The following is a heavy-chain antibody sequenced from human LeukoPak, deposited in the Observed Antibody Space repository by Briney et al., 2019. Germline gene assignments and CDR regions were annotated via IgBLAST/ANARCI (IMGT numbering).Heavy chain of an antibody. J-gene: IGHJ4*02. V-gene: IGHV4-59*01. Sequence: SETLSLTCTVSGGSISSYYWSWIRQPPGKGLEWIGYIYYSGSTNYNPSLKSRVTISVETSKNQFSLKLSSVTAADTAVYYCARIGAAGTRYYFDYWSQGTLVTVSS. CDR1: GGSISSYY. CDR3: ARIGAAGTRYYFDY. CDR2: IYYSGST. D-gene: IGHD6-13*01.